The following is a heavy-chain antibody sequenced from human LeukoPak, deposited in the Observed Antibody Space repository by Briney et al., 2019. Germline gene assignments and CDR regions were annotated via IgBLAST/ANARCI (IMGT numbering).Heavy chain of an antibody. CDR3: AKDSGYSSKYWYFNL. CDR2: IRYDGSDT. CDR1: GFTFSAYG. J-gene: IGHJ2*01. V-gene: IGHV3-30*02. Sequence: GGSLRLSCAASGFTFSAYGMHWVSQAPGKSLEWVAFIRYDGSDTYYADSMKGRFSISRDNSKNTLYVQMSSLRAEDTAVYYCAKDSGYSSKYWYFNLWGRGTPVTVSS. D-gene: IGHD2-15*01.